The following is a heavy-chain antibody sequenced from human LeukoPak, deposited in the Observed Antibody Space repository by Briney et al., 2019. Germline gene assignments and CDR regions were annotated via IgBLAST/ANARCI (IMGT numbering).Heavy chain of an antibody. CDR2: ISGSGGST. J-gene: IGHJ4*02. Sequence: GSLRLYCAASGFTFSSYAMSWVRQAPGKGLEWVSAISGSGGSTYYADSVKGRFTISRDNSKNTLYLQMNSLKTEDTAVYYCTTEFRYYYDSNNDYWGQGTLVTVSS. V-gene: IGHV3-23*01. CDR3: TTEFRYYYDSNNDY. CDR1: GFTFSSYA. D-gene: IGHD3-22*01.